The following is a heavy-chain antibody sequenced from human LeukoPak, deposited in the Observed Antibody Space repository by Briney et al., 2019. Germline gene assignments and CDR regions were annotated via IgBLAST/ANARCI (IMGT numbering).Heavy chain of an antibody. D-gene: IGHD1-26*01. CDR3: AGGGSGSWGMDV. CDR1: GFTFTSSA. Sequence: SVKVSCKASGFTFTSSAAQWVRQARGQRLEWIGWIVVGSGNTNYAQKFQERVTITRDKSTSTAYMELSSLRSEDTAVYYCAGGGSGSWGMDVWGQGTTVTVSS. V-gene: IGHV1-58*01. CDR2: IVVGSGNT. J-gene: IGHJ6*02.